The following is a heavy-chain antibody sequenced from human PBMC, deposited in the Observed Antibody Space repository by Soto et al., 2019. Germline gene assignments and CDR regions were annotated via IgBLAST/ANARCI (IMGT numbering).Heavy chain of an antibody. D-gene: IGHD2-15*01. V-gene: IGHV4-34*01. Sequence: PSETLSLTCAVYGGSFSGYYWSWIRQPPGKGLEWIGEINHSGSTNYNPSLKSRVTISVDTSKNQFSLKLSSVTAADTAVYYCARAWLGVVVAATNRKVDALDIWGQGTMVTVSS. CDR1: GGSFSGYY. CDR2: INHSGST. CDR3: ARAWLGVVVAATNRKVDALDI. J-gene: IGHJ3*02.